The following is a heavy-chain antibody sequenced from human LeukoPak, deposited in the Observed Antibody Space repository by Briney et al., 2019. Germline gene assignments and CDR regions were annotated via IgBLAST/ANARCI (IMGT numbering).Heavy chain of an antibody. CDR1: GFTFSSYE. J-gene: IGHJ4*02. Sequence: GGSLRLSCAASGFTFSSYEMNWVRQAPGKGLEWVSYISSSGSTIYYADSVKGRFTISRDNAKNSPYLQMNSLRAEDTAVYYCAREGVDYGDLYWGQGTLVTVSS. CDR3: AREGVDYGDLY. V-gene: IGHV3-48*03. D-gene: IGHD4-17*01. CDR2: ISSSGSTI.